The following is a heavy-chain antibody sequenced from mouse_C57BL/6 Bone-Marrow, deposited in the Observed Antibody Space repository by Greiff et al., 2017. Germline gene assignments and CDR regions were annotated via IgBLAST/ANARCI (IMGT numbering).Heavy chain of an antibody. D-gene: IGHD1-1*01. CDR3: ARDYGSSWDY. CDR1: GYAFSSSW. J-gene: IGHJ2*01. V-gene: IGHV1-82*01. CDR2: IYPGDGDT. Sequence: VMLVESGPELVKPGASVKISCKASGYAFSSSWMNWVKQRPGKGLEWIGRIYPGDGDTNYNGKFKGKATLTADKSSSTAYMQLSSLTSEDSEVYFCARDYGSSWDYWGQGTTLTVSS.